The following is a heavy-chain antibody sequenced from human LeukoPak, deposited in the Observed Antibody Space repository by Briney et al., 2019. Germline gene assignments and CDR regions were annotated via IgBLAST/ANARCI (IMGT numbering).Heavy chain of an antibody. CDR3: ARDWGEYYFDY. CDR1: GFTFSSYS. V-gene: IGHV3-21*01. D-gene: IGHD3-16*01. J-gene: IGHJ4*02. Sequence: GGSLRLSCAASGFTFSSYSMNWVRQAPGKGLEWVSSISSSSSYIYYADPVNGRFTISRDNAKNSLYLQMNSLRAEDTAVYYCARDWGEYYFDYWGQGTLVTVSS. CDR2: ISSSSSYI.